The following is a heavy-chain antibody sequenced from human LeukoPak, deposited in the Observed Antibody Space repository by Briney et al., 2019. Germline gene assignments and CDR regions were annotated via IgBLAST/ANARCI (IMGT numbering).Heavy chain of an antibody. D-gene: IGHD2-8*02. V-gene: IGHV3-7*01. CDR3: IRELVVGPAEYFQN. CDR1: GFTFSSYW. Sequence: PGGSLRLFCAASGFTFSSYWMTWVRQTPGKGLEWVANINKDGSEKYYMDSVRGRFTISRDKAKNSLSLQMNNLRVEDTAMYYCIRELVVGPAEYFQNWGQGTLVTVSS. CDR2: INKDGSEK. J-gene: IGHJ1*01.